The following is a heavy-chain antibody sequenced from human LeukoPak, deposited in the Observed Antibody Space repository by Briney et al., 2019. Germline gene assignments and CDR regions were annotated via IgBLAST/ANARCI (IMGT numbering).Heavy chain of an antibody. J-gene: IGHJ4*02. Sequence: PGGSLRLSXAASGFTFSSYAMSWVRQAPGKGLEWVSAISGSGGGTYYADSVKGRFTISRDNSKNTLYLQMNSLRAEDTAVYYCAKVGYDSSGILDYWGQGTLVTVSS. CDR1: GFTFSSYA. CDR3: AKVGYDSSGILDY. CDR2: ISGSGGGT. D-gene: IGHD3-22*01. V-gene: IGHV3-23*01.